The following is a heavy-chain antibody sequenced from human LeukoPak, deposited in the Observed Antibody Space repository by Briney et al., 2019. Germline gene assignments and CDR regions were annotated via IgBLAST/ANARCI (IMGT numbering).Heavy chain of an antibody. CDR3: ARVVRIPAAGPSFDY. CDR2: ISSSVSTI. CDR1: GFTFSSYE. J-gene: IGHJ4*02. V-gene: IGHV3-48*03. Sequence: GGSLRLSCAASGFTFSSYEMNWVRQAPGKGMEWVSYISSSVSTIYYADSVKGRFTISRDNAKNSLYLQMSSLRAEDTAAYYCARVVRIPAAGPSFDYWGQGTLVTVSS. D-gene: IGHD6-13*01.